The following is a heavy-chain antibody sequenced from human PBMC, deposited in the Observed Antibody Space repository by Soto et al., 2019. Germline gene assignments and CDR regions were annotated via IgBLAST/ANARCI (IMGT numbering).Heavy chain of an antibody. V-gene: IGHV1-18*01. CDR1: GYTFINHH. CDR3: AKSPRGEMATD. D-gene: IGHD5-12*01. Sequence: QVQLVQSGGEMKKPGASVTVSCKASGYTFINHHITWVRQAPGQGLEWMAWINTYNGMTDYAQRFQGRVTMTRDISTSTAYMELRNLGSDDTAVYFCAKSPRGEMATDWGQGTLVTVSS. J-gene: IGHJ4*02. CDR2: INTYNGMT.